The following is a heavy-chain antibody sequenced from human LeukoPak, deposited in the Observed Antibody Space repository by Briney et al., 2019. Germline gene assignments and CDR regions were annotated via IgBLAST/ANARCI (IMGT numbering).Heavy chain of an antibody. Sequence: GGSLRLSCAASGFTVSSNYMSWVRQAPGKGLEWVSVIYSGGSTYYADSVKGRFTISRDDSKNTLYLQMNSLRAEDTAVYYCARDPGDSSGYYYVWGQGTLVTVSS. J-gene: IGHJ4*02. D-gene: IGHD3-22*01. CDR3: ARDPGDSSGYYYV. V-gene: IGHV3-53*01. CDR1: GFTVSSNY. CDR2: IYSGGST.